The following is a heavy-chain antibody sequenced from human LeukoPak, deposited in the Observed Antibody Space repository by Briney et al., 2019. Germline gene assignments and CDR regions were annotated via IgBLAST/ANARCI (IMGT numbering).Heavy chain of an antibody. V-gene: IGHV3-30*02. CDR3: VKDRVQFARFSEYFDD. Sequence: PSGGSLILSCAASGFSFNTYGMHWVRQAPGKGLEWVTNIKYDGSKTYYGDFVKGRFTVSRDNSKNTLYLQMNSLGPEDTAVYVCVKDRVQFARFSEYFDDWGQGTLVTVSS. D-gene: IGHD3-3*01. CDR2: IKYDGSKT. J-gene: IGHJ4*02. CDR1: GFSFNTYG.